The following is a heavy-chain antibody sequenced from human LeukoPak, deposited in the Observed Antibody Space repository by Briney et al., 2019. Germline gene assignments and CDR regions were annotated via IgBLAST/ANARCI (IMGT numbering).Heavy chain of an antibody. V-gene: IGHV3-66*01. CDR3: ARDLEAANTYYFDY. CDR1: GFTVSSSY. CDR2: ISSAGTT. D-gene: IGHD6-13*01. J-gene: IGHJ4*02. Sequence: GGSLRLSCAASGFTVSSSYMSWVRQAPGKGLEWVSIISSAGTTSYADSVKGRFTISRDNSKNTVYLQVNSLRDEDTAVYYCARDLEAANTYYFDYWGQGPMVTVSS.